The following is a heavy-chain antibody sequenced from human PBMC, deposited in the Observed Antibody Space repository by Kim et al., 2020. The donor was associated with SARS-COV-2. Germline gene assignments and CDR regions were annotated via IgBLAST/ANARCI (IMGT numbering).Heavy chain of an antibody. CDR3: TTWIQLWLLPDY. Sequence: GGSLRLSCAASGFTFSNAWMSWVRQAPGKGLEWVGRIKSKTDGGTTDYAAPVKGRFTISRDDSKNTLYLQMNSLKTEDTAVYYCTTWIQLWLLPDYWGQGTLVTVSS. CDR2: IKSKTDGGTT. V-gene: IGHV3-15*01. J-gene: IGHJ4*02. CDR1: GFTFSNAW. D-gene: IGHD5-18*01.